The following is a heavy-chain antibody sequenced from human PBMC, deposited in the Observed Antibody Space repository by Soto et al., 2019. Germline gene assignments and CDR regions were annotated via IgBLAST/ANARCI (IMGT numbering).Heavy chain of an antibody. CDR2: ISYDGSNK. CDR3: AKPYGDYPYFDY. V-gene: IGHV3-30*18. J-gene: IGHJ4*02. Sequence: QVQLVESGGGVVQPGRSLRLSCAASGFTFSSYAMHWVRQAPGKGLEWVAVISYDGSNKYYADSVKGRFTISRDNSKNTLYLQMNSLRAEDTAVYYCAKPYGDYPYFDYWGQGTLVTVSS. CDR1: GFTFSSYA. D-gene: IGHD4-17*01.